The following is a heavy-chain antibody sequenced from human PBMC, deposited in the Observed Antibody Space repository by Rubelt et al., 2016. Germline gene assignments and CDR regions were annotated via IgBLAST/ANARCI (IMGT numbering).Heavy chain of an antibody. CDR2: INIQHGDT. CDR3: ARDIGYIVDY. D-gene: IGHD5-12*01. J-gene: IGHJ4*02. Sequence: QVQLVQSGPEVKRPGASVTVSCKVSGYSFTYNRIHWVRQAPGQGLEWMGWINIQHGDTNYAQNLHGRFTVTTDTSTSTAYMELRSLRSDDTAMYYCARDIGYIVDYWGQGTLVTVSS. V-gene: IGHV1-18*04. CDR1: GYSFTYNR.